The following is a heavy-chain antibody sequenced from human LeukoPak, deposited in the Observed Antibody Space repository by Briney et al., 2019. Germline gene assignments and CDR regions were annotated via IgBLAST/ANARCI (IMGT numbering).Heavy chain of an antibody. V-gene: IGHV3-33*01. J-gene: IGHJ3*02. CDR2: IWYDGSNK. D-gene: IGHD6-19*01. Sequence: GGSLRLSCAASGFTFSSYGMHWVRQAPGKGLEWVAVIWYDGSNKYYADSVKGRFTISRDNSKNTLYLQMNSLRAEDTAVYYCARESGIAVAGTGNAFDIWGQGTMVTVSS. CDR3: ARESGIAVAGTGNAFDI. CDR1: GFTFSSYG.